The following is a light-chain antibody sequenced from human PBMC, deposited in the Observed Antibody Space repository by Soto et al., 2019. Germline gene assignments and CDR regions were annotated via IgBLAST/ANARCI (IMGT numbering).Light chain of an antibody. CDR1: QSVSRY. CDR3: QQRFSWPPT. V-gene: IGKV3-11*01. J-gene: IGKJ4*01. Sequence: EIGLTQSPATLSLSPGERATLSCRASQSVSRYLAWYQQKPGQAPRLLIHDTSTRATGVPDTFSGSGSGTEFTLSISSLETADSAMYYCQQRFSWPPTFGGGT. CDR2: DTS.